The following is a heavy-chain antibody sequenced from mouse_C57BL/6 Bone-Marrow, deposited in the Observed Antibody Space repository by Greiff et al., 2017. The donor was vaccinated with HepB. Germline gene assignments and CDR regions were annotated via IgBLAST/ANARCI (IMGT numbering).Heavy chain of an antibody. CDR2: ISSGGDYI. D-gene: IGHD2-3*01. CDR3: TREGDGYYPYYYAMGY. V-gene: IGHV5-9-1*02. Sequence: DVMLVESGEGLVKPGGSLKLSCAASGFTFSSYAMSWVRQTPEKRLEWVAYISSGGDYIYYADTVKGRFTISRDNARNTLYLQMSRLKSEDTAMYYCTREGDGYYPYYYAMGYWGQGTSVTVSS. CDR1: GFTFSSYA. J-gene: IGHJ4*01.